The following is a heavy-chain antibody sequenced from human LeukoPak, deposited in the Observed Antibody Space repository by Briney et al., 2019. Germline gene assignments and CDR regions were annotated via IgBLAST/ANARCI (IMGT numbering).Heavy chain of an antibody. J-gene: IGHJ4*02. D-gene: IGHD2-8*01. CDR1: GGSFSGYY. Sequence: TSETLSLTCAVYGGSFSGYYWSWIRQPPGKGLEWIGEINHSGSTNYNPSLKSRVTISVDTSKNQFSLKLSSVTAADTAVYYCARDPPMLPPDWGQGTLVTVSS. V-gene: IGHV4-34*01. CDR3: ARDPPMLPPD. CDR2: INHSGST.